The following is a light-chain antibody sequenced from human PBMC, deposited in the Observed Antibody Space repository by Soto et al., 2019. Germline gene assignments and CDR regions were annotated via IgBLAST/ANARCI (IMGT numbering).Light chain of an antibody. V-gene: IGLV2-14*03. J-gene: IGLJ2*01. CDR1: SSDVGGYNY. Sequence: QSALTQPASVSGSPGQSITISCTGTSSDVGGYNYVSWYQQHPGKAPKLIIYDVSNRPSGVSNRFSGSKSGNTASLTISGLQAEDEADYYCSSYTGSSDVVFGGGTKVTVL. CDR2: DVS. CDR3: SSYTGSSDVV.